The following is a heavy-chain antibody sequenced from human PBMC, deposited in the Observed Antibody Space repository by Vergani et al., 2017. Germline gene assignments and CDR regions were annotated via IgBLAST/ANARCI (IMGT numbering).Heavy chain of an antibody. CDR3: VKDRGASIGFDD. CDR2: LRYDGTTK. D-gene: IGHD2-2*01. Sequence: QVQLVESGGGVVQPGGSLRLSCAASGFSFGSYGMHWVRVRQAPGKGLGWLAYLRYDGTTKQYADSVKGRFTISRDNSKNTLYLQMDSLRPEDTAMFYCVKDRGASIGFDDWGQGTLVTVSS. CDR1: GFSFGSYG. J-gene: IGHJ4*02. V-gene: IGHV3-30*02.